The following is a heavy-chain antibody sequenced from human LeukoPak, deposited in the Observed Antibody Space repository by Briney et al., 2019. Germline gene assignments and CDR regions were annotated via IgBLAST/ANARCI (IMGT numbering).Heavy chain of an antibody. Sequence: GGSLRLSCVVSGFNVSANYVSWVRQAPGKGLEWVSVTFTSGSSYYADSVKGRFTMSRDNSKNTLFLQMNSLRVEDTAMYYCARGSGRYATSKNWGQGTLVTVSS. CDR3: ARGSGRYATSKN. J-gene: IGHJ4*02. V-gene: IGHV3-53*01. CDR2: TFTSGSS. CDR1: GFNVSANY. D-gene: IGHD3-16*01.